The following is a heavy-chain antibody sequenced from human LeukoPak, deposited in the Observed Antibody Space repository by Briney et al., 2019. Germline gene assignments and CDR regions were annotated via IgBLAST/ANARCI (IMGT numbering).Heavy chain of an antibody. CDR2: ISSSSSYI. CDR1: GFTFSSYS. V-gene: IGHV3-21*01. J-gene: IGHJ4*02. Sequence: PGGSLRLSCAASGFTFSSYSMNWVRQAPGKGLEWVSSISSSSSYIYYADSVKGRFTISRDNAKNSLYLQMNSLRAEDTAVYYCARDHGSGSYYYYWGQGTLVTISS. D-gene: IGHD3-10*01. CDR3: ARDHGSGSYYYY.